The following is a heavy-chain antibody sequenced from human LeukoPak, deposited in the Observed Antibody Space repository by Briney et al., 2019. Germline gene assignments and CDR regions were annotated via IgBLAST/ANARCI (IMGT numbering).Heavy chain of an antibody. D-gene: IGHD3-22*01. V-gene: IGHV1-24*01. J-gene: IGHJ4*02. Sequence: ASVKVSCKVSGYTLTELSMHWVRQAPGKGLEWMGGFDPEDGETIYAQKSQGRVTMTEDTSTDTAYMELSSLRSEDTAVYYCATPRPLDSSGYYLDFDYWGQGTLVTVSS. CDR2: FDPEDGET. CDR3: ATPRPLDSSGYYLDFDY. CDR1: GYTLTELS.